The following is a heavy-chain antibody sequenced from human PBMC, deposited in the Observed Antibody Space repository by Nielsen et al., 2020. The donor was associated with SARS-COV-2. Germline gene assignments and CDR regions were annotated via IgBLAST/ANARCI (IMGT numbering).Heavy chain of an antibody. CDR1: GYTFTGYY. CDR3: AREDYDISGNFDF. V-gene: IGHV1-2*04. Sequence: ASVKVSCKTSGYTFTGYYMHWVRQAPGQGLEWMGWINPNSGGTNYAQKFQGWLTMTGDTSISTAYMELSRLRSDDTAVYYCAREDYDISGNFDFWGQGTLVTVSS. J-gene: IGHJ4*02. CDR2: INPNSGGT. D-gene: IGHD3-22*01.